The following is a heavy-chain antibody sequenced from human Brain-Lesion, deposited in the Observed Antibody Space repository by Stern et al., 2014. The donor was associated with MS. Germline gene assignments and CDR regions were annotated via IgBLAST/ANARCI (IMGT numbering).Heavy chain of an antibody. Sequence: QVTLRESGPGLVKPTETLTLTCSVSGFSLSNAAMGVSWIRQPPGKALECLAHIFSTGETAYSTSLKSRLTISKDTSRSQVVLTMTNMDPVDTATYYCARMREYCSGGICFAGYYDSWGQGTLVTVSS. CDR3: ARMREYCSGGICFAGYYDS. J-gene: IGHJ4*02. CDR2: IFSTGET. V-gene: IGHV2-26*01. CDR1: GFSLSNAAMG. D-gene: IGHD2-15*01.